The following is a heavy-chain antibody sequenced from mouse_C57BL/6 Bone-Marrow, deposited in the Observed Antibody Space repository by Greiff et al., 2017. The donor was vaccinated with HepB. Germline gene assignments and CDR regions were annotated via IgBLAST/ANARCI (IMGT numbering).Heavy chain of an antibody. CDR2: INPSTGGT. D-gene: IGHD2-4*01. J-gene: IGHJ4*01. CDR3: ARYDYDGPYYYAMDY. Sequence: EVQLVESGPELVKPGASVKISCKASGYSFTGYYMNWVKQSPEKSLEWIGEINPSTGGTTYNQKFKAKATLTVDKSSSTAYMQLKSLTSEDSAVYYCARYDYDGPYYYAMDYWGQGTSVTVSS. V-gene: IGHV1-42*01. CDR1: GYSFTGYY.